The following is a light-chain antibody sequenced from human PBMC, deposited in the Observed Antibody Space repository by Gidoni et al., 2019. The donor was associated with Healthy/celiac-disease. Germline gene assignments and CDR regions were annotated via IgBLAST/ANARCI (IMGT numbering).Light chain of an antibody. CDR1: QSISSY. J-gene: IGKJ3*01. CDR3: QQSYSTPHFT. Sequence: DIQMTQSPSSLSASVGDRVTITCRASQSISSYLNWYQQKPGKAPKLLIYAASSLQSGVPSRFSGSGSGTDFTLTISSLQPEDFATYYCQQSYSTPHFTFXPXTKVDIK. CDR2: AAS. V-gene: IGKV1-39*01.